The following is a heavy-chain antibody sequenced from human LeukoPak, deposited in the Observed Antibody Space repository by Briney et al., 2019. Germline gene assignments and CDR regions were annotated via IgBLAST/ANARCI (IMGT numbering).Heavy chain of an antibody. CDR2: ISYDGGDK. J-gene: IGHJ4*02. D-gene: IGHD3-16*01. CDR3: VKEGVEYSYSYGDY. Sequence: GGSLRLSCAASGFSFNNYAMYWVRQAPGKGLEWVALISYDGGDKYYAESMKGRITISRDNAENTLYLQMNNLQPDDTAFYFCVKEGVEYSYSYGDYWGQGTLVTVSS. CDR1: GFSFNNYA. V-gene: IGHV3-30*18.